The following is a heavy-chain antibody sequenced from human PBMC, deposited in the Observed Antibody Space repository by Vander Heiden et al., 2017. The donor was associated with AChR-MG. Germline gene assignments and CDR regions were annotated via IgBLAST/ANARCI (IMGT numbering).Heavy chain of an antibody. D-gene: IGHD2-15*01. CDR1: GYSISSGYY. Sequence: QVQLQESGPGLVKPSETLSLTCAVSGYSISSGYYWGWIRQPPGKGLGWIGSSYHSGSTYYNPSLKSRVTISVDTSKNQFSLKLSSVTAADTAVYYCASVPTAALGYCSGGSCYSLGYFYYWGQGTLVTVSS. V-gene: IGHV4-38-2*01. CDR2: SYHSGST. J-gene: IGHJ4*02. CDR3: ASVPTAALGYCSGGSCYSLGYFYY.